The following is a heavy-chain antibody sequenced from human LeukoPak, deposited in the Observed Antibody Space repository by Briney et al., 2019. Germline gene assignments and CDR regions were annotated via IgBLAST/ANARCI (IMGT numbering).Heavy chain of an antibody. D-gene: IGHD3-22*01. CDR1: GFTFSTYA. Sequence: HPGGSLRLSCAASGFTFSTYAMSWVRQAPGKGLEWVSAISGSGGSTNYADSVKGQVTVSRDNSKSTLYLQMNSLRAEDTAVYYCAKSSYYDSSGYYREYYFDYWGQGTLVTVSS. CDR3: AKSSYYDSSGYYREYYFDY. J-gene: IGHJ4*02. CDR2: ISGSGGST. V-gene: IGHV3-23*01.